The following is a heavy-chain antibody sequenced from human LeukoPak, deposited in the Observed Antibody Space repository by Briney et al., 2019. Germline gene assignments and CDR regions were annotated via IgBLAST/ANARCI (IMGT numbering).Heavy chain of an antibody. V-gene: IGHV3-23*01. CDR3: AKDPYGTRYFDY. J-gene: IGHJ4*02. CDR2: LSGGGGYNT. CDR1: GFTFSSHA. Sequence: GGSLRLSCAASGFTFSSHALSWVRQAPGKGLEWVSSLSGGGGYNTYYADSVKGRFTISRDNSKNTVYLQMNSLRAEDTAVYYCAKDPYGTRYFDYWGQGTLVTVSS. D-gene: IGHD2-2*01.